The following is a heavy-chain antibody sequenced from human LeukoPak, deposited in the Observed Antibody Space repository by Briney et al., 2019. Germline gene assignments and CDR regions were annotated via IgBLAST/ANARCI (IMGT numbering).Heavy chain of an antibody. CDR1: GLTFSSSW. D-gene: IGHD5-18*01. Sequence: GGSLRLSCAVSGLTFSSSWMDWARQAPGKGLEWVASINPDGNKKYSADSVKGRFTISRDNAENSLYLQMNSLRVEDTAFYYCARDLAYSRLDYWGQGMLVTVSS. J-gene: IGHJ4*02. CDR3: ARDLAYSRLDY. CDR2: INPDGNKK. V-gene: IGHV3-7*01.